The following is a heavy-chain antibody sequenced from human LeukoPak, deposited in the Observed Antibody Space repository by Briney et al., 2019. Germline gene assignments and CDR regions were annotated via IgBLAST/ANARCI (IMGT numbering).Heavy chain of an antibody. Sequence: GGSLRLSCAASGFTFSSHWMHWVRQVPGEGLVWAANINGDGSSSGHAESVRGRFTISRDNAKNTLYLHMNSLRVEDTAVYFCARDQVGATPIDYWGQGTLDTVSS. CDR2: INGDGSSS. V-gene: IGHV3-74*01. D-gene: IGHD1-26*01. CDR1: GFTFSSHW. J-gene: IGHJ4*02. CDR3: ARDQVGATPIDY.